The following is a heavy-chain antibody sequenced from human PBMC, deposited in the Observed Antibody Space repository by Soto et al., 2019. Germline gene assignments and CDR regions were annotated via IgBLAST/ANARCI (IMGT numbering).Heavy chain of an antibody. CDR3: AKDQAAVLMVYAVFDY. CDR1: GFTFRDYA. Sequence: GGSLRLSCAASGFTFRDYAMSWVRQAPGKGLEWVSAISGSGDSTYYADSVKGRFTISRDNSKNTLYLQVNSLRAEDTAVYYCAKDQAAVLMVYAVFDYWGQGTLVTVSS. J-gene: IGHJ4*02. CDR2: ISGSGDST. D-gene: IGHD2-8*01. V-gene: IGHV3-23*01.